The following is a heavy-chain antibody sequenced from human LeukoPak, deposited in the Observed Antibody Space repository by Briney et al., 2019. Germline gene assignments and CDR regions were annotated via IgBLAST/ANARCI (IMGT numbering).Heavy chain of an antibody. CDR2: IYYSGST. CDR1: GGSISSGGYY. D-gene: IGHD3-10*01. J-gene: IGHJ4*02. CDR3: ARDKAYYYGSGSLRYYFDY. Sequence: SETLSLTCTVSGGSISSGGYYWSWIRQHPGKGLEWIGYIYYSGSTYYNPSLKSRVTISVDTSKNQFSLKLSSVTAADTAVYYCARDKAYYYGSGSLRYYFDYWGQGTLVTVSS. V-gene: IGHV4-31*03.